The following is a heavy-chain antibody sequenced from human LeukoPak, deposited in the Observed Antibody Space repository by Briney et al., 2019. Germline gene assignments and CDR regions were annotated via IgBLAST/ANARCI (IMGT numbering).Heavy chain of an antibody. D-gene: IGHD2-2*01. Sequence: GGSLRLSCAASGFTFSSYSMNWVRQAPGKGLEWVSYISSSSSTIYYADSVKGRFTISRDNAKNSLYLQMNSLRAEDTAVYYCARDAVPAAPPYYYYYYMDVWGKGTTVTISS. V-gene: IGHV3-48*01. J-gene: IGHJ6*03. CDR2: ISSSSSTI. CDR3: ARDAVPAAPPYYYYYYMDV. CDR1: GFTFSSYS.